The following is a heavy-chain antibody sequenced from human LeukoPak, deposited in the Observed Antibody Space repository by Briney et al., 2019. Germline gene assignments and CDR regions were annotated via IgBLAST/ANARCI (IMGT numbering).Heavy chain of an antibody. J-gene: IGHJ4*02. Sequence: GSLRLSCAASGFTFSSYGMHWVRQAPGKGLEWVAVIWYDGSNKYYADSVKGRFTISRDNSKNTLYLQMNSLRAEDTAVYYRARNARILYYFDYWGQGTLVTVSS. CDR2: IWYDGSNK. CDR1: GFTFSSYG. V-gene: IGHV3-33*01. CDR3: ARNARILYYFDY. D-gene: IGHD2-15*01.